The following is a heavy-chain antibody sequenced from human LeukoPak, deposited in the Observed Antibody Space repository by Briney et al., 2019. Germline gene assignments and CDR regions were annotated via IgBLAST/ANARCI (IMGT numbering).Heavy chain of an antibody. Sequence: GESLRLSCAASGLTFSSYSFHWVRQAPGKGLEWVSSISTRSGTYIYYADSVKGRFTISRDNAKNSLYLQMNSLRAEDTAVYYCARGSYEVDYWGQGTLVTVSS. CDR1: GLTFSSYS. CDR3: ARGSYEVDY. D-gene: IGHD3-22*01. CDR2: ISTRSGTYI. V-gene: IGHV3-21*01. J-gene: IGHJ4*02.